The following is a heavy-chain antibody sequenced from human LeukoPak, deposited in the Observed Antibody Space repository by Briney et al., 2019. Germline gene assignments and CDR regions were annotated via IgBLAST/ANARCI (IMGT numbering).Heavy chain of an antibody. CDR1: GGSISSYY. J-gene: IGHJ4*02. V-gene: IGHV4-59*01. D-gene: IGHD6-19*01. CDR2: IYYSGST. Sequence: SETLSLTCTVSGGSISSYYWSWIRQPPGKGLEWIGYIYYSGSTNYNPSLKSRVTISVDTSKNQFSLKLSSVTAADTAVYYCARGGIAVAGYYFDYWGQGTLVTVSS. CDR3: ARGGIAVAGYYFDY.